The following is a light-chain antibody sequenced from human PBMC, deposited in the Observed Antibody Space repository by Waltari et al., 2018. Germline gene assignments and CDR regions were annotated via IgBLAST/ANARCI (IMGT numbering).Light chain of an antibody. CDR2: EVT. CDR1: SSDVGGYNF. CDR3: SSFAGSKNWV. J-gene: IGLJ3*02. Sequence: QSPLTQPPSASGSPGQSVTISCTGTSSDVGGYNFVSWYQQHPGKAPKLMIYEVTKRPSGVPDRFSGSKSGNSASLTVSGLQAEDEADYYCSSFAGSKNWVFGGGTKLTVL. V-gene: IGLV2-8*01.